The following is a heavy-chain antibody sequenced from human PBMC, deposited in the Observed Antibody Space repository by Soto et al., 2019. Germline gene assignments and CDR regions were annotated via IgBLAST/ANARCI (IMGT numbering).Heavy chain of an antibody. D-gene: IGHD3-9*01. CDR2: IYPGDSDT. CDR1: GYSFTSYW. J-gene: IGHJ4*02. Sequence: PGESLKISCKGSGYSFTSYWIGWVLQMPGKGLEWVGIIYPGDSDTRYSPSFQGQVTISADKSISTAYLEWSSLKASDTAIYYCARHVYYDVLKKNYWGQGTLVTVSS. V-gene: IGHV5-51*01. CDR3: ARHVYYDVLKKNY.